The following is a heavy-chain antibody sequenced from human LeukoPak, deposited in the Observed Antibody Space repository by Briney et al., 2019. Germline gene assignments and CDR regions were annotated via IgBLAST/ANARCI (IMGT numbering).Heavy chain of an antibody. D-gene: IGHD1-26*01. CDR1: GLTFSSYT. CDR2: ITGSGGST. Sequence: GGSLRLSCAASGLTFSSYTMSWVRQTPGKGLQRVSGITGSGGSTYYADSVKGRFTISRDNSKNTLFLQMNSLRAEDTAVYYCARESGSSFDYWGQGTLVTVSS. J-gene: IGHJ4*02. V-gene: IGHV3-23*01. CDR3: ARESGSSFDY.